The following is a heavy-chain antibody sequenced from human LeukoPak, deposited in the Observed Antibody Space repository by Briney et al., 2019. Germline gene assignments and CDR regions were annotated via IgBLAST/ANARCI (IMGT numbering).Heavy chain of an antibody. D-gene: IGHD1-26*01. Sequence: SETLSLTCTVSGGSISSYYWTWIRQPPGKGLEWIGYVYYSGSTNYNPALKSRVTISVDTSKKQFSLKLRSVTAADTAVYYCAREGPFSGSYAAYHFDFWGQGTLVTVSS. V-gene: IGHV4-59*01. CDR3: AREGPFSGSYAAYHFDF. J-gene: IGHJ4*02. CDR1: GGSISSYY. CDR2: VYYSGST.